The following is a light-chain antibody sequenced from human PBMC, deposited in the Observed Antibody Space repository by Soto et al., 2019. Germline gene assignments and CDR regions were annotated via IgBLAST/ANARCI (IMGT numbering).Light chain of an antibody. CDR1: QSVSRT. CDR3: QQYDSWRYT. CDR2: GAS. Sequence: EIVMTQSPASLSVSPGERATLSGRASQSVSRTLAWYQQKPGQAPRLLIYGASTRATGIPARFSGRGSGTDFTLTISSLQSEDFAVYYCQQYDSWRYTFGQGTRLEIK. J-gene: IGKJ5*01. V-gene: IGKV3-15*01.